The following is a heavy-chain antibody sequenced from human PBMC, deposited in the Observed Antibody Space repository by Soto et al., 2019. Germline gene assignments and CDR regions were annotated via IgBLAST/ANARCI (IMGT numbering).Heavy chain of an antibody. V-gene: IGHV3-30*18. J-gene: IGHJ4*02. D-gene: IGHD3-16*01. CDR2: ISYDGSKK. Sequence: QVQLVESGGGVVQPGRSLRLSCAASGFSFSNNGMHWVRQAPGKGLEWVAIISYDGSKKYYADSVKGRFTISRDNSKNTLYLQMNSLRVEDTAIYYCAKDRVESGLGEIDYWGQVTLVTVSS. CDR3: AKDRVESGLGEIDY. CDR1: GFSFSNNG.